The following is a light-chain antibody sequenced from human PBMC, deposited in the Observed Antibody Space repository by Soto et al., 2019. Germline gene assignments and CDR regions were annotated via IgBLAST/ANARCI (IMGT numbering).Light chain of an antibody. CDR3: QQYNSYWT. CDR1: QSISSW. V-gene: IGKV1-5*01. CDR2: DAS. J-gene: IGKJ1*01. Sequence: DIQMTQSPSTLSASVGDRVTITCRASQSISSWLAWYQQKPGKAPKLLIYDASSLESGVPSRFSGSGSGTKFTLTISSLQPDDFATYYCQQYNSYWTCGQGTKV.